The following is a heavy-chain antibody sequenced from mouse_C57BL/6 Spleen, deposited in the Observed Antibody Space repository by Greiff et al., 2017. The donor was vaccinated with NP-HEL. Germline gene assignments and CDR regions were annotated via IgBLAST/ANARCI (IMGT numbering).Heavy chain of an antibody. CDR2: IDPSDSYT. CDR3: ARLYYDYDRAY. J-gene: IGHJ3*01. V-gene: IGHV1-50*01. Sequence: QVQLQQPGAELVKPGASVKLSCKASGYTFPSYWMQWVKQRPGQGLEWIGEIDPSDSYTNYNQKFKGKATLTVDTSSSTADMQLSSLTSEDSAVYYCARLYYDYDRAYWGQGTLVTVSA. D-gene: IGHD2-4*01. CDR1: GYTFPSYW.